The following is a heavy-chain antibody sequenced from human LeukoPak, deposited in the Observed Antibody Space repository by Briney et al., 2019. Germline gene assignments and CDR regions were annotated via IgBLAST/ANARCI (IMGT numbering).Heavy chain of an antibody. CDR1: GGSISSSSYY. J-gene: IGHJ4*02. D-gene: IGHD1-14*01. V-gene: IGHV4-39*07. Sequence: SETLSLTCTVSGGSISSSSYYWGWIRQPPGKGLEWIGSIYYSGSTYYNPSLKSRVTISVDTSKNQFSLKLSSVTAADTAVYYCARTGNYLDYWGQGTLVTVSS. CDR3: ARTGNYLDY. CDR2: IYYSGST.